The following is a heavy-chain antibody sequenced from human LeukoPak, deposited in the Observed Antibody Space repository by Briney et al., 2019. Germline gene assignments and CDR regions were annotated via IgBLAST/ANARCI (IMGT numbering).Heavy chain of an antibody. V-gene: IGHV4-31*03. CDR3: ATSVGADFDY. CDR1: GGSISSGGYY. D-gene: IGHD3-10*01. J-gene: IGHJ4*02. CDR2: IYYSGSA. Sequence: SQTLSLTCTVSGGSISSGGYYWSWIRQHPGKGLEWIGYIYYSGSAYYNPSLKSRVTISVDTSENQFSLKLSSVTAADTAVYYCATSVGADFDYWGQGTLVTVSS.